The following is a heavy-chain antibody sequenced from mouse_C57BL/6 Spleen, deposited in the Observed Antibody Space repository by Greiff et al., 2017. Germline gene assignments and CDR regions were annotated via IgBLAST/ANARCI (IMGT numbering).Heavy chain of an antibody. J-gene: IGHJ3*01. CDR3: TREGYSNYGAWFAY. CDR1: GFTFSSYA. V-gene: IGHV5-9-1*02. Sequence: DVKVEESGEGLVKPGGSLKLSCAASGFTFSSYAMSWVRQTPEKRLEWVAYISSGGDYIYYADTVKGRFTISRDNARNTLYLQMSSLKSEDTAMYYCTREGYSNYGAWFAYWGQGTLVTVSA. D-gene: IGHD2-5*01. CDR2: ISSGGDYI.